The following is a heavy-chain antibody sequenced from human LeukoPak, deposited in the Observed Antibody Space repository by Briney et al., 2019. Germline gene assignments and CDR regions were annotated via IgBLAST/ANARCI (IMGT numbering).Heavy chain of an antibody. CDR1: GGSISSNSYY. D-gene: IGHD6-19*01. J-gene: IGHJ6*03. CDR3: ARDQDVAVASTGYYYYMDV. CDR2: IYYSGST. Sequence: SETLSLTCTVSGGSISSNSYYWGWIRQSPGEGLEWIGSIYYSGSTYYNPSLKSRVTISVDTSKNQFSLKLSSVTAADTAVYYCARDQDVAVASTGYYYYMDVWGKGTTVTISS. V-gene: IGHV4-39*02.